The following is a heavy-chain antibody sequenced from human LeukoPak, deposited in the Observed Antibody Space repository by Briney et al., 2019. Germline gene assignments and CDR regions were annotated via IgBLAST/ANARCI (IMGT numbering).Heavy chain of an antibody. CDR2: ISGSGGST. V-gene: IGHV3-23*01. Sequence: GGSLRLSCAASGFTFSSYAMSWVRQAPGKGLEWVSAISGSGGSTYYADSVKGRFTISRDNSKNTLYLQMNSLRAEDTAVYYCAKDRHYYDSSGYYFILSGKESTTYNWFDPWGQGTLVTVSS. J-gene: IGHJ5*02. CDR3: AKDRHYYDSSGYYFILSGKESTTYNWFDP. D-gene: IGHD3-22*01. CDR1: GFTFSSYA.